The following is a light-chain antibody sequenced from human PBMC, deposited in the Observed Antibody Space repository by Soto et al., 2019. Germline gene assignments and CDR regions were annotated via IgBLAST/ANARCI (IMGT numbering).Light chain of an antibody. V-gene: IGKV3-15*01. CDR2: DAS. CDR3: QQCNNWPRT. CDR1: QSVSSN. J-gene: IGKJ1*01. Sequence: EIVMTQSPGTLSVSPGERATLSCRASQSVSSNLAWYQRKPGQAPRLLIYDASTRATGIPARFSGSGSGTEFTLTISSLQSEDSAVYYCQQCNNWPRTFGQGTKVDIK.